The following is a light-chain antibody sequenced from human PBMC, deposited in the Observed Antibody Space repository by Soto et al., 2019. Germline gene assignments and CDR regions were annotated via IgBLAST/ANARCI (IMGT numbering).Light chain of an antibody. Sequence: DIQMTQSPSSVSASVGDTVTITCRASQAVSTWLAWYQQKPGGAPKLLIYAASTLQSGVPSRFSGSGSGTDFTLTISSLQPEDFATYHCQQANSFPRTFGQGTKVDIK. V-gene: IGKV1-12*01. J-gene: IGKJ1*01. CDR1: QAVSTW. CDR2: AAS. CDR3: QQANSFPRT.